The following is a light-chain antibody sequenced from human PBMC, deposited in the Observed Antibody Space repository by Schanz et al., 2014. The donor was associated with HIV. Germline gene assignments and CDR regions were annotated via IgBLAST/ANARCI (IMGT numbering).Light chain of an antibody. CDR2: GVT. CDR3: SSYAGSNKLVV. Sequence: QFALTQPASVSGSPGQSITISCAGTSGDIGTFAAVSWYQQHPDRAPRLLIYGVTSRPSGISSRFSGSASGNTASLTISGLQAEDEADYYCSSYAGSNKLVVFGGGTKLTVL. CDR1: SGDIGTFAA. J-gene: IGLJ2*01. V-gene: IGLV2-14*03.